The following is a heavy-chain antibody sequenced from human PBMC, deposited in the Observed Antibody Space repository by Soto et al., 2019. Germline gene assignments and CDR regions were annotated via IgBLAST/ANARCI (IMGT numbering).Heavy chain of an antibody. CDR1: GFTFTRYI. Sequence: GGSLSLSCAASGFTFTRYIMNLVRQAPGKGLEWVSSISSTTNYIYYADSMKGRFTVSRDNAKNSVYLEMNSLSAEDTAVYYCARESEDLTSNFDYWGQGTLVTVSS. V-gene: IGHV3-21*01. CDR2: ISSTTNYI. CDR3: ARESEDLTSNFDY. J-gene: IGHJ4*02.